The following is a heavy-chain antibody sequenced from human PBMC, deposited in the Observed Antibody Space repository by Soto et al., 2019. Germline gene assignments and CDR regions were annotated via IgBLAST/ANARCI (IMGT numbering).Heavy chain of an antibody. CDR2: INWSTGTT. CDR3: AIKDYDSGGSDS. Sequence: EVQLVESGGGLVLPGRSLTLSCVASGFNFQNYAMQWVRQVPGKGLEWVSGINWSTGTTGYADSVKGRFLLSRDNARNYLYLEMSSLRVEDTAFYYCAIKDYDSGGSDSWGPGTLVTVSS. J-gene: IGHJ4*02. D-gene: IGHD3-16*01. V-gene: IGHV3-9*01. CDR1: GFNFQNYA.